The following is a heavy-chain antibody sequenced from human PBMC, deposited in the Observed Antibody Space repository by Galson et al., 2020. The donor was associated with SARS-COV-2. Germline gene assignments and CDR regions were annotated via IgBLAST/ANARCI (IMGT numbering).Heavy chain of an antibody. D-gene: IGHD3-3*01. Sequence: SETLSLTCTVSGGSISSHYWSWIRQTPGKGLEWIGFIHYNRNTNHNPSLMSRITLSLDTSRNQFSLRLSSVTAADTAVYYCARTGDFWSDAYYYYDMDVWGQGTTVTVSS. J-gene: IGHJ6*02. V-gene: IGHV4-59*11. CDR2: IHYNRNT. CDR3: ARTGDFWSDAYYYYDMDV. CDR1: GGSISSHY.